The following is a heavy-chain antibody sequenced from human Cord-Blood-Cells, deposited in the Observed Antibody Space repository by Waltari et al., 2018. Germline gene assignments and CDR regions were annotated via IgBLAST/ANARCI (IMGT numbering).Heavy chain of an antibody. CDR1: GGSFSGYY. CDR2: SNHSGST. Sequence: QVQLQQWGAGLLKPSETLSLTCAVYGGSFSGYYWSWIRQPPGKGLEWIGESNHSGSTHYTPSLKGRVTISVDTSKNQFSLKLSSVTAADTAVYYCARGRQEDDSSGYFDYWGQGTLVTVSS. V-gene: IGHV4-34*01. J-gene: IGHJ4*02. CDR3: ARGRQEDDSSGYFDY. D-gene: IGHD3-22*01.